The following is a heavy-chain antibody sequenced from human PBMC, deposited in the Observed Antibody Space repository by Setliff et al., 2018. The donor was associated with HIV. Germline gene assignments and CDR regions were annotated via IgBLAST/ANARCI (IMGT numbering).Heavy chain of an antibody. V-gene: IGHV1-2*06. CDR2: INPKSGGT. CDR1: GYTFTGYY. Sequence: ASVKVSCKASGYTFTGYYMHRVRQAPGQGPEWLGRINPKSGGTRYAQKFQGRVSMTRDTAISPAYMELSRLRSDDSAVYYCARLPFITIFGVLNGDDGFDIWGQGTMVTVSS. D-gene: IGHD3-3*01. J-gene: IGHJ3*02. CDR3: ARLPFITIFGVLNGDDGFDI.